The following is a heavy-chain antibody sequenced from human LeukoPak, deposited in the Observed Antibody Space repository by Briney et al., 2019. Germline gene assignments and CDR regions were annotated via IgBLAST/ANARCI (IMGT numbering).Heavy chain of an antibody. J-gene: IGHJ6*02. CDR2: VSGSGGST. CDR1: GFTFSSYA. CDR3: AKGWFGESQYYYYGMDV. V-gene: IGHV3-23*01. D-gene: IGHD3-10*01. Sequence: GGSLRLSCAASGFTFSSYAMSWVRQAPGKGLEWVSVVSGSGGSTYYADSVKGRFTISRDNSKNTLYLQMNSLRAEDTAVYYRAKGWFGESQYYYYGMDVWGQGTTVTVSS.